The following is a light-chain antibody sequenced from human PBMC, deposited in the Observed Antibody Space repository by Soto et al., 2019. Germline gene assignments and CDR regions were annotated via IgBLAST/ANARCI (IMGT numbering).Light chain of an antibody. Sequence: MTQSPSSVSASVGDRVTITCRASRGIGSWLAWYQQKPGQAPRLLIYGASTRATGIPARFSGSGSGTEFTLTISSLQSEDFAVYYCQQYNNWPRTFGQGTKLEIK. CDR2: GAS. J-gene: IGKJ2*01. V-gene: IGKV3-15*01. CDR3: QQYNNWPRT. CDR1: RGIGSW.